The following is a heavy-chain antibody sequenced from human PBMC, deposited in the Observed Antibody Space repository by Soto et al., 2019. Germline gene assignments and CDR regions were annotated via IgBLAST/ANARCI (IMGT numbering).Heavy chain of an antibody. CDR1: GGTFSSYT. Sequence: QVQLVQSGAEVKKPGSSVKVCCKASGGTFSSYTISWVRQAPGQGLEWMGRIIPILGIANYAQKFQGRVTITADKSTSTAYMELSSLRSEDTAVYYCARDNNRRDGYSNRFVIHSDYWGQGTLVTVSS. V-gene: IGHV1-69*08. CDR2: IIPILGIA. J-gene: IGHJ4*02. CDR3: ARDNNRRDGYSNRFVIHSDY. D-gene: IGHD2-15*01.